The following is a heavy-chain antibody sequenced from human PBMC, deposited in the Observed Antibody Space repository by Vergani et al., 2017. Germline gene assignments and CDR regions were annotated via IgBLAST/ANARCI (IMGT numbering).Heavy chain of an antibody. CDR3: TTDIRSYSYGLAY. CDR1: GFTFSNAW. Sequence: EMQLVESGGGLVKPGGSLRLSCAASGFTFSNAWMSWVRQAPGKGLEWVGRIKSKTDGGTTDYAAPVKGRFTISRDDSKNTLYLQMNSLKTEDTAVYYCTTDIRSYSYGLAYWGQGTLVTVSS. CDR2: IKSKTDGGTT. V-gene: IGHV3-15*01. J-gene: IGHJ4*02. D-gene: IGHD5-18*01.